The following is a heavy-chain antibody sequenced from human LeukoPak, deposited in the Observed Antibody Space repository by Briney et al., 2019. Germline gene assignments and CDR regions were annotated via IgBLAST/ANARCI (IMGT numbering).Heavy chain of an antibody. Sequence: ASVKVSCKASGYTFTGYYMHWVRQAPGQGLEWMGWINPNSGGTNYAQKFQGRVTMTRDTSISTAYMELSRLRSDDTAVYYCAREDYDSSGGDAFDIWGQGTMVTVSS. D-gene: IGHD3-22*01. CDR1: GYTFTGYY. CDR2: INPNSGGT. V-gene: IGHV1-2*02. CDR3: AREDYDSSGGDAFDI. J-gene: IGHJ3*02.